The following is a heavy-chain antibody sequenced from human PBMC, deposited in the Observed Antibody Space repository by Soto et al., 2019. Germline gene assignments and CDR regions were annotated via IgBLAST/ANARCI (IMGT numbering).Heavy chain of an antibody. V-gene: IGHV5-51*01. CDR3: PRRIGPNTNGGPYYTDS. Sequence: PGESLKISCKAYGYIFTNYWINWVRQMPGKGLEWMGIIYPDDSDARYSPSFQGQVTISVDKSTRTAYLQWSDLKASDSGIYYCPRRIGPNTNGGPYYTDSWGQGTLVPVPS. CDR1: GYIFTNYW. J-gene: IGHJ4*02. CDR2: IYPDDSDA. D-gene: IGHD3-16*01.